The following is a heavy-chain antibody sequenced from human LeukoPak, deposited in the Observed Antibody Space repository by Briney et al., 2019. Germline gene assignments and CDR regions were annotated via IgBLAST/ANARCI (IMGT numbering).Heavy chain of an antibody. D-gene: IGHD3-16*01. V-gene: IGHV3-53*01. CDR1: GFTVSSNS. J-gene: IGHJ4*02. Sequence: GGSLRLSCTVSGFTVSSNSMSWVRQAPGKGLGWVSFIYSAGSTHYSDSVKGRFTISIDNSKNTLYLQMNSLRAEDTAVYYCARRAGAYTHPYDYWGQGTLVTVSS. CDR2: IYSAGST. CDR3: ARRAGAYTHPYDY.